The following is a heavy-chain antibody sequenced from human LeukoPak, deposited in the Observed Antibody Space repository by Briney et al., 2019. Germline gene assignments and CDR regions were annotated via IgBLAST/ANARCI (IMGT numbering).Heavy chain of an antibody. V-gene: IGHV1-18*01. CDR1: GYTFTTYD. Sequence: ASVKVSCKASGYTFTTYDINWVRQAPGQGLEWMGWISAYNGNTNYAQKLQGRVTMTTDTSTSTAYMELRSLRSDDTAVYYCARDPSYGDPFDYWGQGTLVTVSS. D-gene: IGHD4-17*01. CDR3: ARDPSYGDPFDY. J-gene: IGHJ4*02. CDR2: ISAYNGNT.